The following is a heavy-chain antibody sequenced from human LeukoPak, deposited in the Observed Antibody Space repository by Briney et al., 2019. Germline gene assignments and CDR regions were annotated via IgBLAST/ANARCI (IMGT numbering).Heavy chain of an antibody. J-gene: IGHJ5*02. CDR3: ARGESMRATTERYNWFDP. V-gene: IGHV4-59*06. CDR2: IYYSGST. Sequence: NASETLSLTCTVSGGSISSYYWSWIRQPPGKGLEWIGYIYYSGSTYYNPSLKSRVTISVDTSKNQFSLKLSSVTAADTAVYYCARGESMRATTERYNWFDPWGQGTLVTVSS. D-gene: IGHD1-26*01. CDR1: GGSISSYY.